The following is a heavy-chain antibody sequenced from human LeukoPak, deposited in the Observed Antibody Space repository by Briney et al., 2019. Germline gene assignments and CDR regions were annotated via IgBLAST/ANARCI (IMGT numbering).Heavy chain of an antibody. V-gene: IGHV3-74*01. CDR3: ARGGFGHNMDV. Sequence: GGSLRLSCVASEFTFSNYWLHWVRQAPGKGPVWVSRINSDGSNTIYADPVKGRFTISRDNAKNTVYLQMNSLRVEDTAIYYCARGGFGHNMDVWGKGTTVTVSS. J-gene: IGHJ6*03. D-gene: IGHD3-3*01. CDR2: INSDGSNT. CDR1: EFTFSNYW.